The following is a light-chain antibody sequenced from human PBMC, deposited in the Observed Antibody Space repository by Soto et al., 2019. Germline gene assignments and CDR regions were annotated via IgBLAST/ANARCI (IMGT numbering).Light chain of an antibody. CDR3: SSYRGSSTLYV. CDR1: SSDVGTYNY. V-gene: IGLV2-14*01. CDR2: EVN. Sequence: QSVLTQPASVSGSPGQSITISCTGTSSDVGTYNYVSWYQQHPGKAPTLMIYEVNNRPSGVSNRFSGSKSDNTASLTISGLQAEDEADYYCSSYRGSSTLYVFGTGTQLTVL. J-gene: IGLJ1*01.